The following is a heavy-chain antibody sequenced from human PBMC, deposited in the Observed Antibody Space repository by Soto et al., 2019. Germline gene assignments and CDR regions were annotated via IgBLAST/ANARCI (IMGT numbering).Heavy chain of an antibody. Sequence: SETLSLTCTVSGGSISSGGYYWSWIRQHPGKGLEWIGYIYYSGSTYYNPSLKSRVTISVDTSKNQFSLKLSSVTAADTAVYYCARDQVRSSTYYYYGMDVWGQGTTVTVSS. CDR1: GGSISSGGYY. D-gene: IGHD6-6*01. J-gene: IGHJ6*02. CDR3: ARDQVRSSTYYYYGMDV. CDR2: IYYSGST. V-gene: IGHV4-31*03.